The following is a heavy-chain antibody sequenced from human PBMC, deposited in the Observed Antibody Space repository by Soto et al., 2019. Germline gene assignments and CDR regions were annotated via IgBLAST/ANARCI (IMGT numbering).Heavy chain of an antibody. V-gene: IGHV4-39*01. Sequence: SETLSLTCTVSGFSISSSSYYWGWIRQPPGKGLEWIGSIYYSGSTYYNPSLKSRVTISVDTSKNQFSLKLSSVTAADTAVYYCASTRAHLGELSLYYFDYWGQGTLVTVSS. D-gene: IGHD3-16*02. J-gene: IGHJ4*02. CDR3: ASTRAHLGELSLYYFDY. CDR2: IYYSGST. CDR1: GFSISSSSYY.